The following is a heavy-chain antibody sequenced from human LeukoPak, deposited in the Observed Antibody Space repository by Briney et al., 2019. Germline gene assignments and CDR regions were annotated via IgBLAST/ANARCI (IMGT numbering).Heavy chain of an antibody. D-gene: IGHD5-18*01. J-gene: IGHJ4*02. V-gene: IGHV3-23*01. Sequence: GGSLRLSCAASGFTFSSYAMSWVRQAPGKGLEWVSAISGSGGSTYYADSVKGRFTISRDNSKNTLYLQMTSLRAEATAVYYCAKFASYGPAADYWGQGTLVTVSS. CDR3: AKFASYGPAADY. CDR2: ISGSGGST. CDR1: GFTFSSYA.